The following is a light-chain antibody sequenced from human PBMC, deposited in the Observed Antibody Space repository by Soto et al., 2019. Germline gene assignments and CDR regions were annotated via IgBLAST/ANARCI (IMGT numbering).Light chain of an antibody. J-gene: IGKJ1*01. CDR2: DAA. CDR3: QKYNSAPRT. CDR1: QDINRY. V-gene: IGKV1-33*01. Sequence: DIQLTQSPSSLSASVGDRVTITCQANQDINRYVNWYQQQLGKAPKLLMFDAATLESGVPSRFSGSGSGTEFTLTISSLQPEDFATYFCQKYNSAPRTFGQGTKVDIK.